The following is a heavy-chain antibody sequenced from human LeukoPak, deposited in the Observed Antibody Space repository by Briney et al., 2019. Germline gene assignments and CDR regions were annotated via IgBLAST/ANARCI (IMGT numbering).Heavy chain of an antibody. CDR3: ARDPYSGGYGDYYYYYMDL. CDR1: GFTFSSYW. Sequence: PGGSLRLSCAASGFTFSSYWMSWVRQAPGKGLEWVSSISSSSSYIYYADSVKGRFIISRDNAKNSLYLQMNSLRAEDTAVYYCARDPYSGGYGDYYYYYMDLWGQGTTVTVSS. V-gene: IGHV3-21*01. D-gene: IGHD1-26*01. CDR2: ISSSSSYI. J-gene: IGHJ6*03.